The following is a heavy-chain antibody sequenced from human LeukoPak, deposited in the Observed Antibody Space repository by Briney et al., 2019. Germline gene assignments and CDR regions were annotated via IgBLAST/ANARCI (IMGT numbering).Heavy chain of an antibody. CDR1: GGSISSSSYY. J-gene: IGHJ4*02. V-gene: IGHV4-39*01. CDR2: IYYSGST. CDR3: ARFKGDGSGYYYGY. D-gene: IGHD3-22*01. Sequence: PSETLSLTCTVSGGSISSSSYYWGWIRQPPGKGLEWIASIYYSGSTYDNPSLKSRVTISVDTSMNQFSLKLNSVTAADTAVYYCARFKGDGSGYYYGYWGQGTLVTVSS.